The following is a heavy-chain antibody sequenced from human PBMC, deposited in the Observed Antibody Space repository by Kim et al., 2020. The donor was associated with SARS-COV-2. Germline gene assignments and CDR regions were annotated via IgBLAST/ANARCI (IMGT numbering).Heavy chain of an antibody. CDR1: GFTFSSYA. CDR3: VKAGNYDFWSGYYTEASRLDY. CDR2: ISSNGGST. J-gene: IGHJ4*02. V-gene: IGHV3-64D*09. Sequence: GGSLRLSCSASGFTFSSYAMHWVRQAPGKGLEYVSAISSNGGSTYYADSVKGRFTISRDNSKNTLYLQMSSLRAEDTAVYYCVKAGNYDFWSGYYTEASRLDYWGQGTLVTVSS. D-gene: IGHD3-3*01.